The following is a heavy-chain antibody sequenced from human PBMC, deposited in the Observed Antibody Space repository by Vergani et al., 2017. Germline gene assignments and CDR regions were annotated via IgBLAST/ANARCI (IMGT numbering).Heavy chain of an antibody. V-gene: IGHV4-4*02. CDR1: GYTISSSNW. J-gene: IGHJ6*02. D-gene: IGHD1-20*01. CDR2: IYHSGST. Sequence: QVQLQESGPGLVKPSGTLSLTCAVSGYTISSSNWWSWVRQPPGKGLEWIGEIYHSGSTNYNPSLKSRVTISVDKSKNQFSLKLSSVTAADTAVYYCARFLTGTTIYYYYGMDVWGQGTTVIVSS. CDR3: ARFLTGTTIYYYYGMDV.